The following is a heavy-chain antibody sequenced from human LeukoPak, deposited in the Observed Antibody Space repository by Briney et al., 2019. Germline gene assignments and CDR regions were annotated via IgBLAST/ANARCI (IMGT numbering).Heavy chain of an antibody. J-gene: IGHJ4*02. CDR3: ARGVSGNYGRFDS. D-gene: IGHD1-26*01. V-gene: IGHV3-74*01. CDR1: GFTLSSFW. CDR2: ISPDGSDS. Sequence: GGSLRLSCAASGFTLSSFWMHWVRQVPGEGLGWVTRISPDGSDSHYADPVKGRFTISRDNAKNTLYLQMNSLRDEDTAVYYCARGVSGNYGRFDSWGQGTLVIVSS.